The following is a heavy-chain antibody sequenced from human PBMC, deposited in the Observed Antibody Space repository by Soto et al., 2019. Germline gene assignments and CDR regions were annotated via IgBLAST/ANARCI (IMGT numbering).Heavy chain of an antibody. CDR2: LNPDGGVT. D-gene: IGHD2-8*01. CDR3: TRASAVNGGSSNSLTNDY. CDR1: GYTFTDYY. J-gene: IGHJ4*02. V-gene: IGHV1-2*02. Sequence: ASVKVSCKASGYTFTDYYFHWVRQAPLQVLEWMVCLNPDGGVTRFAQKFQDRVTLTRDTSISTAYMELSRLTSDDTAVYYCTRASAVNGGSSNSLTNDYWGQGTLVTVSS.